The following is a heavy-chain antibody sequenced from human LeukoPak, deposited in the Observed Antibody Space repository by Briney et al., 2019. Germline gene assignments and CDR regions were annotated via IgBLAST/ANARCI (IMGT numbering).Heavy chain of an antibody. D-gene: IGHD6-25*01. J-gene: IGHJ3*02. CDR3: ARGEDIAGAIDAFEI. V-gene: IGHV3-30*04. CDR2: ISYDGSNK. Sequence: PGRSLRLSCAASGFTFSSFAMQWVRQAPGKGLEWVAVISYDGSNKYYADSMKGRFTISRYSSKNTVYLQMNSLRVEDTAVYYCARGEDIAGAIDAFEIWVQGTMVTVSS. CDR1: GFTFSSFA.